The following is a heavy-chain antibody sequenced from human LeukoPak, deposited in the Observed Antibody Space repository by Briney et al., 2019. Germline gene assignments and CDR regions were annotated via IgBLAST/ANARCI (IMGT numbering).Heavy chain of an antibody. D-gene: IGHD7-27*01. CDR1: GGAISYYY. CDR2: IYYTGNT. V-gene: IGHV4-59*12. CDR3: ARDGDGPYYYYYYTDV. Sequence: SETLSLTCTVSGGAISYYYWNWIRQPPGKGLERIGYIYYTGNTNYNPSLKSRVTISVDTSKNQFSLKLSSVTAADTAVYYCARDGDGPYYYYYYTDVWGTGTTVTISS. J-gene: IGHJ6*03.